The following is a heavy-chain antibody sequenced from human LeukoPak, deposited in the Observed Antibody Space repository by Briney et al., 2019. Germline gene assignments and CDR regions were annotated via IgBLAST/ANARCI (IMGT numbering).Heavy chain of an antibody. CDR1: GGSISSSDHF. D-gene: IGHD2-15*01. CDR3: ARGFSALVGSGNWFDS. CDR2: LYYTGSS. Sequence: SETLSLTCTVSGGSISSSDHFWGWIRQSPGKGLEWIGSLYYTGSSYYNPSLKSRVTIFVDTSKNQFSLRVTSVTAADTYVYYCARGFSALVGSGNWFDSWGQGTLVTVSS. V-gene: IGHV4-39*01. J-gene: IGHJ5*01.